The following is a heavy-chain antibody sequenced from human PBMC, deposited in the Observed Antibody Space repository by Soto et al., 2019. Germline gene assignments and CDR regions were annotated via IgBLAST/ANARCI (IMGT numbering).Heavy chain of an antibody. Sequence: QVQLVQSGAEVKKPGASVKVSCKASGYTFTSYDINWVRQATGQGLGWMGWMNPNSGNTGYAQKFQGRVTMTRNTSISTAYMELRSLRSEDTAVYYCARGGGYSYAGYYYGMDVWGQGTTVTVSS. CDR2: MNPNSGNT. V-gene: IGHV1-8*01. CDR1: GYTFTSYD. CDR3: ARGGGYSYAGYYYGMDV. D-gene: IGHD5-18*01. J-gene: IGHJ6*02.